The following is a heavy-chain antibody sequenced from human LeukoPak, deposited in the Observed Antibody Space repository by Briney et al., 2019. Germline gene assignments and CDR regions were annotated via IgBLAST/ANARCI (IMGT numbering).Heavy chain of an antibody. Sequence: SGGSLRLSYAASGFTFSSYAMSWVRQAPGKGLEWVSAISGSGGSTYYADSVKGRFTISRDNSKNTLYLQMNSLRAEDTAVYYCAKGREYLFDEPPSAFDIWGQGTMVTVSS. V-gene: IGHV3-23*01. CDR3: AKGREYLFDEPPSAFDI. D-gene: IGHD2-2*01. CDR2: ISGSGGST. CDR1: GFTFSSYA. J-gene: IGHJ3*02.